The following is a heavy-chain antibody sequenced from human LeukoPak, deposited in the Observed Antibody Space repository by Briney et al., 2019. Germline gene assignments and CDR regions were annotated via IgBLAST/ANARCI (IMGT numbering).Heavy chain of an antibody. D-gene: IGHD3-22*01. V-gene: IGHV3-23*01. J-gene: IGHJ4*02. Sequence: GGSLRLSCAASGFTFSTFAMIWVRQPPGKGLEWVSSIFPSGGEIHYADSVRGRFTISRDNSKSTLSLQMNSLRAEDTALYYCVRDRDSTGYYDYWGQGTLVTVSS. CDR2: IFPSGGEI. CDR1: GFTFSTFA. CDR3: VRDRDSTGYYDY.